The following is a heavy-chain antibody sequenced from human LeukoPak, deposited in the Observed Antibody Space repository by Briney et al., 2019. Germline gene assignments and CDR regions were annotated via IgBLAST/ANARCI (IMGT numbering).Heavy chain of an antibody. Sequence: SETLSLTCTVYGGSFSGYYWSWIRQPPGKGLECIGEINHSGSTNYNPSLKSRVTISVDTSKNQFSLKLSSVTAADTAVYYCARAGWAIVATSFDYWGQGTLVTVSS. J-gene: IGHJ4*02. V-gene: IGHV4-34*01. CDR3: ARAGWAIVATSFDY. CDR1: GGSFSGYY. D-gene: IGHD5-12*01. CDR2: INHSGST.